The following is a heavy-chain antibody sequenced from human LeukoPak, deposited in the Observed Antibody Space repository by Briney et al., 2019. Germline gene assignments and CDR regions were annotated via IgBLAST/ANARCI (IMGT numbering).Heavy chain of an antibody. CDR2: IYPGDSDT. CDR1: GYSFSTYW. CDR3: ARQRSPVEYYYYYMDV. J-gene: IGHJ6*03. Sequence: GESLKISCQGSGYSFSTYWITWVRQMPGKGLEWMGIIYPGDSDTRYSPSFQGQVTISTDESVSTAYLQWTSLRASDTAMYYCARQRSPVEYYYYYMDVWGKGTTVTVSS. D-gene: IGHD5-24*01. V-gene: IGHV5-51*01.